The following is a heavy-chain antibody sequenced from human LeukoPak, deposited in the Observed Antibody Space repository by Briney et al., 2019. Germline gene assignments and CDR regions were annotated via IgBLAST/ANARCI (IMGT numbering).Heavy chain of an antibody. Sequence: TSETLSLTCTVSGVSISSSSYYWGWIRQPPGKGLEWIASISYSGSTYYNPSLKSRVTISVDTSKNQCSLKLRPVTAADTAVYYCARGVVIAPQTFDYWGQGTLVTVSS. CDR1: GVSISSSSYY. J-gene: IGHJ4*02. D-gene: IGHD2-21*01. CDR2: ISYSGST. CDR3: ARGVVIAPQTFDY. V-gene: IGHV4-39*07.